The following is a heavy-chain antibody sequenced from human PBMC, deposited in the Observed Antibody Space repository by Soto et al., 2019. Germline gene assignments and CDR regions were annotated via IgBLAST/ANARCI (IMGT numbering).Heavy chain of an antibody. Sequence: EVQVVESGGGLVQPGGSLRLSCEASGFTFTSYWMTWVRQAPGRGLEWVANINKDGSEKSYVDSVKGRFTISRDNAKSALYLQRNRQRADDTAVYYCVRDIASRLWGKGTTVIVSS. CDR1: GFTFTSYW. V-gene: IGHV3-7*01. J-gene: IGHJ6*04. CDR2: INKDGSEK. CDR3: VRDIASRL. D-gene: IGHD2-21*01.